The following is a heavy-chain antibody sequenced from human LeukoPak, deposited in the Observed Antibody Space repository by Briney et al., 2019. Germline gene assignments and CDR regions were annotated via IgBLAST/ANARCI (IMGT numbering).Heavy chain of an antibody. CDR1: GYTFTSYG. J-gene: IGHJ4*02. V-gene: IGHV1-18*01. CDR2: ISAYNGNT. CDR3: ARGSAIAVAGGGYFDY. D-gene: IGHD6-19*01. Sequence: ASVKVSCKAPGYTFTSYGISWVRQAPGQGLEWAGWISAYNGNTNYAQKLQGRVTMTTDTSTSTAYMELRSLGSDDTAVYYCARGSAIAVAGGGYFDYWGQGTLVTVSS.